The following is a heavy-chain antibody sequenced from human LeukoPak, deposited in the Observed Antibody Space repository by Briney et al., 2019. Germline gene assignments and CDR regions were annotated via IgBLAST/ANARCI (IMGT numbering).Heavy chain of an antibody. CDR1: GYTLTSYD. CDR3: ARGGSLTGYHGWFDP. J-gene: IGHJ5*02. Sequence: ASVKVSCKASGYTLTSYDINWVRQAPGQGLGWMGWMDPNKGDTGYAQKFRGRVTMTRNSSINTAYLELSSLTSEDTAVYYCARGGSLTGYHGWFDPWGQGILVTVSS. D-gene: IGHD3-9*01. V-gene: IGHV1-8*01. CDR2: MDPNKGDT.